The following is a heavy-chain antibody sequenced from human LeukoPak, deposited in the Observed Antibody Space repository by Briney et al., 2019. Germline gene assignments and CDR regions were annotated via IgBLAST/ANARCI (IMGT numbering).Heavy chain of an antibody. CDR3: ARGPRRYCSSTSCTYYFDY. Sequence: PSETLSLTCAVYGGSFSGYYWSWIRQPPGKGLEWVGEINHSGSTNYNPSLKSRVTISVDPSKNQFSLKLSSVTAADTAVYYCARGPRRYCSSTSCTYYFDYWGQGTLVTVSS. J-gene: IGHJ4*02. V-gene: IGHV4-34*01. D-gene: IGHD2-2*01. CDR1: GGSFSGYY. CDR2: INHSGST.